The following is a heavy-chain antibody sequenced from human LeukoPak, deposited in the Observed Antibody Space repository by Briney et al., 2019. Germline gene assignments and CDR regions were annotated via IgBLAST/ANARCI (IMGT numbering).Heavy chain of an antibody. D-gene: IGHD6-13*01. Sequence: GGSLSLSCAASGFTFSSYGMHWVRQAPGKGLEWVAVISYDGSNKYYADSVKGRFTISRDNSKNTLYLQMNSLRAEDTAVYYCAKTGIAAGYYFDYWGQGTLVTVSS. J-gene: IGHJ4*02. CDR3: AKTGIAAGYYFDY. CDR2: ISYDGSNK. CDR1: GFTFSSYG. V-gene: IGHV3-30*18.